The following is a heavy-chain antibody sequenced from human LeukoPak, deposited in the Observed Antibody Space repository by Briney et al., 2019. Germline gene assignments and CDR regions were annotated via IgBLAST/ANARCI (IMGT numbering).Heavy chain of an antibody. CDR2: IYASGST. D-gene: IGHD5-18*01. J-gene: IGHJ4*02. Sequence: SETLSLTCTVSGGSISSYYWSWIRQPAGKGLEWIGRIYASGSTNYNPSLKSRVTISVDKSKNQFSLRLNSVTAADTAVYYCARAAGYSYGHHLDYWGQGTSVTVSS. CDR3: ARAAGYSYGHHLDY. V-gene: IGHV4-4*07. CDR1: GGSISSYY.